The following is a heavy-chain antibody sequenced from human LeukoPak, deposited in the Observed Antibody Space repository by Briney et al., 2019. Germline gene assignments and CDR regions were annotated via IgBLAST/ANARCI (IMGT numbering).Heavy chain of an antibody. CDR3: ARGYCSSTSCYTGYGMDV. CDR2: IYYSGST. CDR1: GVSISSYGYY. J-gene: IGHJ6*02. V-gene: IGHV4-31*03. Sequence: KPSQTLTLTCTVSGVSISSYGYYWSCKPQHPGKGLVSIRYIYYSGSTYYNPSVKSRVTISVDTSKNQFSLKLSSVTAADTAVYYCARGYCSSTSCYTGYGMDVWGQGTTVTVSS. D-gene: IGHD2-2*02.